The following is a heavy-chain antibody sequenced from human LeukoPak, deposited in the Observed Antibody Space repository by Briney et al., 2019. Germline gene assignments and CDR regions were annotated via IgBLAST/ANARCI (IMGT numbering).Heavy chain of an antibody. J-gene: IGHJ1*01. D-gene: IGHD3-3*01. Sequence: GGSLRLSCAASGFTFDDYAMHWVRQAPGKGLEWVAVTSYDGNNKYYAESVKGRFTISRDNSKSMLYLQMNSLRPEDTAVYYCARGEDGFWSGYVEHWGQGTLVTVSP. CDR3: ARGEDGFWSGYVEH. CDR2: TSYDGNNK. V-gene: IGHV3-30-3*01. CDR1: GFTFDDYA.